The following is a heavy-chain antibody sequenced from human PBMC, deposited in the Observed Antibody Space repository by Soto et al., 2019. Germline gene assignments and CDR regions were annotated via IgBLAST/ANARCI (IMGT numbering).Heavy chain of an antibody. CDR2: LIPLFGTP. CDR1: GGNFSNFP. V-gene: IGHV1-69*13. D-gene: IGHD2-21*01. Sequence: SVKVSCTASGGNFSNFPISWVRQAPGQGLEWMGGLIPLFGTPKYAQKFQGRVTIIADESTSTAYMELRSLRSEDTAVYYCASPAKDDNRDSINGFDNWGQGTMDTVSS. J-gene: IGHJ3*02. CDR3: ASPAKDDNRDSINGFDN.